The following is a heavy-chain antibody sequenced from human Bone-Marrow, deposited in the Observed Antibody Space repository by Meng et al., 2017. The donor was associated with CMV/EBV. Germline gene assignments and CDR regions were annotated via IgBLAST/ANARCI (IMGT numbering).Heavy chain of an antibody. Sequence: ASVKVSCKASGYTFTAYYIHWVRQAPGQGLEWMGWINPDSGSPNYAQKFQGRVTMTRDTSIRTAYMDLSRLRSDDTAVYSCARQDRRGTYGMDVWGQGTTVTVSS. CDR3: ARQDRRGTYGMDV. CDR1: GYTFTAYY. CDR2: INPDSGSP. D-gene: IGHD3-16*01. J-gene: IGHJ6*02. V-gene: IGHV1-2*02.